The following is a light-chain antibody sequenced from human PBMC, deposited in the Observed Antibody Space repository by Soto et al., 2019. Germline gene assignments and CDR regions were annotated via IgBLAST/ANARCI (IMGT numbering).Light chain of an antibody. CDR3: QQYNNWLSIT. J-gene: IGKJ5*01. V-gene: IGKV3-15*01. CDR2: GAS. CDR1: QSVSTN. Sequence: EIVMTQSPATLSVSPGERATLSCRASQSVSTNLAWYQQKPGLAPRLLIYGASTRATGIPARFSGSGSGTEFTPTISSLQSEDFAVYYCQQYNNWLSITFGQGTRLEIK.